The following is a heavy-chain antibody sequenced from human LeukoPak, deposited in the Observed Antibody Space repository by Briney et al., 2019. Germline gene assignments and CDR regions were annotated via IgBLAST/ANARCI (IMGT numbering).Heavy chain of an antibody. CDR3: ARDRDGYNDLDY. J-gene: IGHJ4*02. Sequence: SVNVSCTASRYTLTTYYMHSVREAPGPRRKWMGIINPSGGSTSYAQKFQGRVTMTRDMSTSTVYMGLSSRRSEDTAVYYCARDRDGYNDLDYWGQGTLVTVSS. CDR2: INPSGGST. D-gene: IGHD5-24*01. CDR1: RYTLTTYY. V-gene: IGHV1-46*01.